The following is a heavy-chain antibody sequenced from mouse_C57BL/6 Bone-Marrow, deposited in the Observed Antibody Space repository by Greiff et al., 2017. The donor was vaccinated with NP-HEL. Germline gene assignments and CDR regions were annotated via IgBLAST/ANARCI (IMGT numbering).Heavy chain of an antibody. Sequence: VQLQQSGAELARPGASVKLSCKASGYTFTSYGISWVKQRTGQGLEWIGEIYPRSGNTYYNEKFKGKATLTADKSSSTAYMELRSLTSEDSAVYFCAREGLITTVEADFDYWGQGTTLTVSS. CDR1: GYTFTSYG. D-gene: IGHD1-1*01. V-gene: IGHV1-81*01. CDR2: IYPRSGNT. CDR3: AREGLITTVEADFDY. J-gene: IGHJ2*01.